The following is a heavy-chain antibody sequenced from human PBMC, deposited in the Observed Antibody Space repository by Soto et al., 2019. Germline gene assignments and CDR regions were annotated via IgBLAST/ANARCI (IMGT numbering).Heavy chain of an antibody. CDR3: AECYSDTGSYGVGHGD. Sequence: EVQLLESGGDLVQPGGSLRLSCAASGFTFSTYAMSWVRQTAGKGLEWVSAISGSGGTTYYADSVKGRVTVSREKSTNAVILQMKSPGVESTAVYYCAECYSDTGSYGVGHGDWGQGTGVTVTS. CDR2: ISGSGGTT. J-gene: IGHJ4*02. D-gene: IGHD3-10*01. V-gene: IGHV3-23*01. CDR1: GFTFSTYA.